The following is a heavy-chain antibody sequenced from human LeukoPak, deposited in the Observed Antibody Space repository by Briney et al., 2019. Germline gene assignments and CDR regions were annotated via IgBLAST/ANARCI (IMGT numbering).Heavy chain of an antibody. CDR2: IKQDGNEK. D-gene: IGHD4/OR15-4a*01. CDR3: ARDTLGEGEDANYAVYYFDY. V-gene: IGHV3-7*01. J-gene: IGHJ4*02. CDR1: GFIFDDYA. Sequence: GGSLRLSCAASGFIFDDYAMHWVRQAPGKGLEWVANIKQDGNEKYYVDSVKGRFTISRDNAKNSLDLQMNSLRAEDTAVYYCARDTLGEGEDANYAVYYFDYWGQGTPVTVSS.